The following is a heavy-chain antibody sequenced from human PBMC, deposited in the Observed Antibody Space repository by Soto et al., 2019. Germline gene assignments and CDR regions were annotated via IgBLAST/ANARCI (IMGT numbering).Heavy chain of an antibody. CDR1: GFTLRSYG. V-gene: IGHV3-30*18. CDR3: AKGCSGTGGMDV. Sequence: GGSLRLSCAASGFTLRSYGMHWVRQAPGKGLEWVAIISYDGSNYYHADSVKGRFTISRDNSKTTLYLQMNSLRAEDTAVYYCAKGCSGTGGMDVWGQGTTVTAP. CDR2: ISYDGSNY. D-gene: IGHD2-15*01. J-gene: IGHJ6*02.